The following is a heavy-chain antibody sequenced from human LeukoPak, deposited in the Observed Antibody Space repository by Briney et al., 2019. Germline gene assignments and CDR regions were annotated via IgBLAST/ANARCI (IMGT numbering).Heavy chain of an antibody. D-gene: IGHD5-12*01. Sequence: PGESLQISCKGSGYSFTSYWIGWVRQLPGKGLEWMGIIYPGDSDTRYSPSFQGQVTISADKSISTAYLQWSSLKASDTAMYYCARWDSVDIVATIDYWGQGTLVTVSS. CDR3: ARWDSVDIVATIDY. J-gene: IGHJ4*02. CDR1: GYSFTSYW. V-gene: IGHV5-51*01. CDR2: IYPGDSDT.